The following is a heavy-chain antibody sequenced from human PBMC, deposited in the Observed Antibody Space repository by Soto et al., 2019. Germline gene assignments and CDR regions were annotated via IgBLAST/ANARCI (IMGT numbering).Heavy chain of an antibody. CDR3: ARVVGGYYYGMDV. CDR2: IYHSGST. Sequence: QVQLQESGPGLVKPSGTLSLTCAVSGGSIGSSNWWSWVRQPPGKGLEWIGEIYHSGSTNYNPSLKCRVTISVDKSKNQFSLQLSSVTAADTAVYYCARVVGGYYYGMDVWGQGTTVTVSS. CDR1: GGSIGSSNW. V-gene: IGHV4-4*02. J-gene: IGHJ6*02. D-gene: IGHD2-2*01.